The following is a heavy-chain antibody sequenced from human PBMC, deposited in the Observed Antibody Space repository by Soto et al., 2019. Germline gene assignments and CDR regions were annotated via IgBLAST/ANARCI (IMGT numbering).Heavy chain of an antibody. CDR3: ARVYCSGGGCYGIDY. D-gene: IGHD2-15*01. V-gene: IGHV1-46*01. J-gene: IGHJ4*02. CDR1: GYTFTSYF. CDR2: INPSGGST. Sequence: ASVKVSCKASGYTFTSYFMHWVRQAPGQGLEWMGIINPSGGSTSYAQKFQGRVTMTRDTSTSTVYMELSRLRSEDTAVYYCARVYCSGGGCYGIDYWGQGTLGTVSS.